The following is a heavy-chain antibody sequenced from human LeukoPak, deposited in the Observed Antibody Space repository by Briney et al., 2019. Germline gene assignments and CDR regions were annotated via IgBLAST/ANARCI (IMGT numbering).Heavy chain of an antibody. CDR1: GFTFSSYS. D-gene: IGHD3-3*02. V-gene: IGHV3-21*01. CDR3: ARETSGAISHYYGMDV. Sequence: GGSLRLSCAASGFTFSSYSMNWVRQAPGKGLEWVSSISSSSSYIYYADSVKGRFTISRDNAKNSLYLQMNSLRAEDTAVYYCARETSGAISHYYGMDVWGQGTTVTVSS. CDR2: ISSSSSYI. J-gene: IGHJ6*02.